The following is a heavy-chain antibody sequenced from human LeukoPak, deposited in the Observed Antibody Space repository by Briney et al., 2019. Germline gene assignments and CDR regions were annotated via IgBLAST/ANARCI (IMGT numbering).Heavy chain of an antibody. V-gene: IGHV3-23*01. CDR3: ARSDSGSYNY. CDR1: GFTFSNYA. Sequence: PGGSLRLSCAASGFTFSNYAMTWVRQAPGKGLEWVSGISDSGGSTYYADSVKGRFTISRDNSKNTVYLQMSSLGAEDTAAYFCARSDSGSYNYWGQGTLVTVSS. CDR2: ISDSGGST. D-gene: IGHD1-26*01. J-gene: IGHJ4*02.